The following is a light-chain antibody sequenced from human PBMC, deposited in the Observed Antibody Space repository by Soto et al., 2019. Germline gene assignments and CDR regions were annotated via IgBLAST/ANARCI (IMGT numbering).Light chain of an antibody. CDR2: GAS. CDR3: QQYNNWWT. Sequence: EIVLTQSPFTLSVSPGERATLSCRASESVGSNLAWYQQKPGQAPRHLIYGASFRATGVPARFSGSGSGTEFTLTISSLQSEDFAVYYCQQYNNWWTVGQG. CDR1: ESVGSN. J-gene: IGKJ1*01. V-gene: IGKV3-15*01.